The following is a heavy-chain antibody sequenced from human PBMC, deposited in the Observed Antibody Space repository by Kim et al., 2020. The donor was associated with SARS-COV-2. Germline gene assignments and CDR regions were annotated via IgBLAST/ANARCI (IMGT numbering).Heavy chain of an antibody. CDR2: ISSSGSTI. CDR3: AKAMYGSGSYYNVFFGAFDT. J-gene: IGHJ3*02. Sequence: GGSLRLSCAASGFTFSDYYMSWIRQAPGKGLEWVSYISSSGSTIYYADSVKGRFTISRDNAKNSLYLQMNSLRAEDTAVYYCAKAMYGSGSYYNVFFGAFDTWAKGQWSPSLQ. V-gene: IGHV3-11*04. CDR1: GFTFSDYY. D-gene: IGHD3-10*01.